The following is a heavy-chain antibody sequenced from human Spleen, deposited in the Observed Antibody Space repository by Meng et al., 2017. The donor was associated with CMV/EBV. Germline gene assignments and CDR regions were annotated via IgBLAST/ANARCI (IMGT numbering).Heavy chain of an antibody. V-gene: IGHV1-69*02. CDR2: IIPMLGIA. CDR1: GGTFSSYT. J-gene: IGHJ3*02. CDR3: AEEHDIAARPVGAFDI. Sequence: SVKVSCKASGGTFSSYTFSWVRQAPGQGLEWMGSIIPMLGIANYAQKFQGRVTIIADKSTSTAYMELSSLRSEDTAVYYCAEEHDIAARPVGAFDIWGQGTMVTVSS. D-gene: IGHD6-6*01.